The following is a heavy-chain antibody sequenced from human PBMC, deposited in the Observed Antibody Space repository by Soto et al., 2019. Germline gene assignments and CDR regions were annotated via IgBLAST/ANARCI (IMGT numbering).Heavy chain of an antibody. V-gene: IGHV4-39*01. J-gene: IGHJ4*02. CDR2: MYYSGSS. CDR1: GGSISSRTFW. Sequence: LSLTCSVSGGSISSRTFWWAWIRQPPGKGLEWIGDMYYSGSSYSSPSLKSRVTLSVDTSKDQLSLKLNSVTAADTAVYYCARHPRDDYNYGGSGIFDYWGQGTLVTVSS. D-gene: IGHD4-4*01. CDR3: ARHPRDDYNYGGSGIFDY.